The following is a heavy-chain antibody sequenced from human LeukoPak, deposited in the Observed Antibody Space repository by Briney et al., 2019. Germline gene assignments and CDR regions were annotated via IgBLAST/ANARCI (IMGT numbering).Heavy chain of an antibody. Sequence: SVKVSCKASGGTFSSYAISWVRQAPGQGLEWMGGIIPIFGTANYAQKFQGRVTITADESTSTAYMELSSLRSEDTAVYYCARVSRYLEWLEGYWGQGTLVTVSS. CDR2: IIPIFGTA. D-gene: IGHD3-3*01. CDR1: GGTFSSYA. V-gene: IGHV1-69*13. J-gene: IGHJ4*02. CDR3: ARVSRYLEWLEGY.